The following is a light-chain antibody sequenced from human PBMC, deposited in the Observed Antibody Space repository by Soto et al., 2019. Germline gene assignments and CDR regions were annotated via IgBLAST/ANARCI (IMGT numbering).Light chain of an antibody. J-gene: IGLJ1*01. CDR2: EVV. Sequence: QSALTQPPSASGSPGQSVTIPCTGTKNDIGVYDFVSWYQHHPGKAPRLIIYEVVQRPSGVPDRFSGSKSGNTASLTVSGLQAADGADYFCKSYAGSNTYVFGSGTKVTVL. V-gene: IGLV2-8*01. CDR3: KSYAGSNTYV. CDR1: KNDIGVYDF.